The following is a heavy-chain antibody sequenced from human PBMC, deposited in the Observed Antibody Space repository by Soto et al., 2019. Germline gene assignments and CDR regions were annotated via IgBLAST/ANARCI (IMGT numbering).Heavy chain of an antibody. J-gene: IGHJ4*01. D-gene: IGHD1-1*01. CDR2: YDPEDAKT. Sequence: ASVKVSCKLSGYTLLESSIHWVRQAPGKGLEWMGGYDPEDAKTIYAQKSQGRVIMTEDTSTNTAYLEVRGLRYEDTAVYYCASQNWRWREQFDHLGHGTLVTVAS. V-gene: IGHV1-24*01. CDR1: GYTLLESS. CDR3: ASQNWRWREQFDH.